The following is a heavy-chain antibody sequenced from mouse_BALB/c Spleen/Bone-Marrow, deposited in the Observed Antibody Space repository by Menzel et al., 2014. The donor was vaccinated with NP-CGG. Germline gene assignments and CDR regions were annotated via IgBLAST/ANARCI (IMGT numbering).Heavy chain of an antibody. V-gene: IGHV1-54*01. Sequence: QVQLQQSGAELARPGTSVKVSCKASGYAFTNYLIEWVKQRPGQGLEWIGVINPGSRSTNYNEKFKGKATLTADESSSTAYMQLSSLTSDDSAVYFCARRTTGVAPFDYWGQGTTLTVSS. J-gene: IGHJ2*01. CDR2: INPGSRST. CDR3: ARRTTGVAPFDY. D-gene: IGHD1-1*01. CDR1: GYAFTNYL.